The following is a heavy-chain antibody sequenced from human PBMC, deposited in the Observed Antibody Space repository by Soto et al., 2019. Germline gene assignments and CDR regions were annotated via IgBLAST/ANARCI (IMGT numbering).Heavy chain of an antibody. J-gene: IGHJ6*02. CDR3: ARAYYYDSSGYYPPPYYYYGMDV. D-gene: IGHD3-22*01. Sequence: ESGGGVVQPGRSLRLSCAASGFTFSSYAMHWVRQAPGKGLEWVAVISYDGSNKYYADSVKGRFTISRDNSKNTLYLQMNSLRAEDTAVYYCARAYYYDSSGYYPPPYYYYGMDVWGQGTTVTVSS. V-gene: IGHV3-30-3*01. CDR2: ISYDGSNK. CDR1: GFTFSSYA.